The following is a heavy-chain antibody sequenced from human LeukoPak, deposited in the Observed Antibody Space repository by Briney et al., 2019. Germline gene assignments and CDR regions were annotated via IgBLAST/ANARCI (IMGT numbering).Heavy chain of an antibody. D-gene: IGHD3-22*01. CDR1: GFTFSSYA. V-gene: IGHV4-59*01. Sequence: PGGSLRLSCAASGFTFSSYAMSWIRQPPGKGLEWIGYIYYSGSTNYNPSLKSRVTISVDTSKNQFSLKLSSVTAADTAVYYCARASYDSSGYYSTLYFDYWGQETLVTVSS. CDR2: IYYSGST. J-gene: IGHJ4*02. CDR3: ARASYDSSGYYSTLYFDY.